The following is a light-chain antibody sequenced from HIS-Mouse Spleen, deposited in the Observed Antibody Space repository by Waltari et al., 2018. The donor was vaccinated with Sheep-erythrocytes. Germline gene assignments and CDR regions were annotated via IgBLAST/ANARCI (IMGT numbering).Light chain of an antibody. CDR2: EVS. Sequence: VTISCTGTSSDVGGYNYVSWYQQHPGKAPKLMIYEVSKRPSGVPDRFSGSKSGNTASLTVSGLQAEDEADYYCSSYAGSNNPVVFGGGTKLTVL. CDR3: SSYAGSNNPVV. V-gene: IGLV2-8*01. CDR1: SSDVGGYNY. J-gene: IGLJ2*01.